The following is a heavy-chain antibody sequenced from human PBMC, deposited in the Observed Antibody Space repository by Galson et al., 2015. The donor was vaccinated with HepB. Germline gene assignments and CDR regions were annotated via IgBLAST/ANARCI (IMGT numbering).Heavy chain of an antibody. J-gene: IGHJ2*01. D-gene: IGHD2-21*02. CDR3: AKDLTPYCGGDCFLFDL. CDR1: GFTFNNYA. V-gene: IGHV3-23*01. CDR2: IGGSSGRT. Sequence: SLRLSCAASGFTFNNYAMSWVRQAPGKVLEWVSSIGGSSGRTYYADSVKGRFTISRDNSKNTLYLQMNSLRAEDAAVYYCAKDLTPYCGGDCFLFDLWGRGTLVTVSS.